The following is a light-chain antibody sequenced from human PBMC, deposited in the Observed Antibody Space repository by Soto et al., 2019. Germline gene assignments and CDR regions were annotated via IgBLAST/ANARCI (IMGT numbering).Light chain of an antibody. CDR1: QSVSSNY. Sequence: IELTHCAVTLSLSNVERAALCCGASQSVSSNYLAWYQQKPGLAPRLLIYDASRRATGIPDRFSGSGSGADFILSISRLEPEDFAVYYCQQCGSTPIPLGQGTRLE. V-gene: IGKV3D-20*01. J-gene: IGKJ5*01. CDR2: DAS. CDR3: QQCGSTPIP.